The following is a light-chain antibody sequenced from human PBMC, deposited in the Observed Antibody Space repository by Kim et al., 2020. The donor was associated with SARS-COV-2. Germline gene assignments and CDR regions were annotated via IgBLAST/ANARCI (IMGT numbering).Light chain of an antibody. CDR2: SAF. CDR1: QSIFKD. Sequence: AAVGDRVTISCRGSQSIFKDVNWYKQKPGTAPNLLIYSAFKMQSGGSSRFSGRGSGTDITLTINDLQPDDFATYYCQQTYTTPWTFGQGTKVDIK. V-gene: IGKV1-39*01. CDR3: QQTYTTPWT. J-gene: IGKJ1*01.